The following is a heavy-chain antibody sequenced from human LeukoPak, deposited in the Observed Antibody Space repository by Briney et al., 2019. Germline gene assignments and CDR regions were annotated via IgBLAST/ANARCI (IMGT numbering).Heavy chain of an antibody. D-gene: IGHD2/OR15-2a*01. Sequence: SETLSLTCTVSGGSISSGSYYWSWIRQPAGKGLEWIGRIYTSGGTNYNPSLKSRVTISVDTSKNQFSLKLSSVTAADTAVYYCTRGDNNWGQGTLVTVSS. J-gene: IGHJ4*02. CDR1: GGSISSGSYY. CDR2: IYTSGGT. CDR3: TRGDNN. V-gene: IGHV4-61*02.